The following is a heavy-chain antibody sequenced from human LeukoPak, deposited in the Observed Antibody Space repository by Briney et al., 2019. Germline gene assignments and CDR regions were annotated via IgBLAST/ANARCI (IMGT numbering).Heavy chain of an antibody. Sequence: GGSLRLSCAASGFTFSSYWMSWVRQAPGKGLEWVANIKQDGSEKYYVDSVKGRFTISRDNAKNSLYLQMNSLRAEDTAVYYCARDLADSCGPGWFDPWGQGTLVTVSS. D-gene: IGHD6-19*01. CDR2: IKQDGSEK. CDR3: ARDLADSCGPGWFDP. CDR1: GFTFSSYW. V-gene: IGHV3-7*01. J-gene: IGHJ5*02.